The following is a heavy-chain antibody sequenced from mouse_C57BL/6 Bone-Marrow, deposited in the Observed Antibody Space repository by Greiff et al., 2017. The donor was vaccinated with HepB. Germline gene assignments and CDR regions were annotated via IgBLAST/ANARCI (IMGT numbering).Heavy chain of an antibody. CDR1: GFNIKDDY. CDR3: TTYYGSSYVGGDY. V-gene: IGHV14-4*01. J-gene: IGHJ4*01. D-gene: IGHD1-1*01. Sequence: EVKLMESGAELVRPGASVKLSCTASGFNIKDDYMHWVKQRPEQGLEWIGWIDPENGDTEYASKFQGKATITADTSSNTAYLQLSSLTSEDTAVYYCTTYYGSSYVGGDYWGQGTSVTVSS. CDR2: IDPENGDT.